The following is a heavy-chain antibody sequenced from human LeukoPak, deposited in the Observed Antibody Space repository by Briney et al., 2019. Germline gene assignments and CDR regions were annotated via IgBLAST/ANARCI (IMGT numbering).Heavy chain of an antibody. J-gene: IGHJ5*02. V-gene: IGHV3-15*07. CDR3: ITRGVVA. Sequence: GGSLRLSCAASGFPFTNDWTNWVRQAPGKGLEWVGRIKSKTDGGTIDYAAPVKGRFTISRDDSKNTLYLQMNSLKAEDTAVYYCITRGVVAWGQGTLVTVSS. CDR1: GFPFTNDW. D-gene: IGHD2-2*01. CDR2: IKSKTDGGTI.